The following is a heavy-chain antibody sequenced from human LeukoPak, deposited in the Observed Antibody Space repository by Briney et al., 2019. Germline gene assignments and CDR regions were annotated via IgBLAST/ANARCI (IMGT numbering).Heavy chain of an antibody. CDR3: ARHGPPGVRYFDWLLSGYDQQPDAFDI. Sequence: SSETLSLTCTVSGGSISNRDYYWAWIRQPAGKGLEWIGRIYTSGRTYYNPSLKSRVTISVDTSKNQFSLKLSSVTAADTAVYYCARHGPPGVRYFDWLLSGYDQQPDAFDIWGQGTMVTVSS. V-gene: IGHV4-61*02. D-gene: IGHD3-9*01. J-gene: IGHJ3*02. CDR2: IYTSGRT. CDR1: GGSISNRDYY.